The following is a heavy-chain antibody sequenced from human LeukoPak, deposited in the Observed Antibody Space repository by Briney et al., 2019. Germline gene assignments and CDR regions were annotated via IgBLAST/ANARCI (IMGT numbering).Heavy chain of an antibody. J-gene: IGHJ6*02. CDR1: GGSLSSGSYY. D-gene: IGHD3-10*01. CDR2: IYTSGST. CDR3: ASGVRGVIPFYYYGMDV. V-gene: IGHV4-61*02. Sequence: PSQTLSLTCTVSGGSLSSGSYYWSWIRQPAGTGLEWIGRIYTSGSTNYNPSLKSRVTISVDTSKNQFSLKLSSVTAADTAVYYCASGVRGVIPFYYYGMDVWGQGTTVTVSS.